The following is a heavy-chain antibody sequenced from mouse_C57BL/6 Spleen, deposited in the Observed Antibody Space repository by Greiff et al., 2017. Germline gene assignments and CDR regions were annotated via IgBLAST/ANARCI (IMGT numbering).Heavy chain of an antibody. V-gene: IGHV1-64*01. D-gene: IGHD1-2*01. CDR2: IHPNSGST. Sequence: QVQLQQPGAELVKPGASVKLSCKASGYTFTSYWMYWVKQRPGQGLEWIGMIHPNSGSTNYNEKFKSKATLTVDKSSSKVYMQLSSLTSEDSAVYYCARGTANYVDYWGQGTTLTVSS. J-gene: IGHJ2*01. CDR1: GYTFTSYW. CDR3: ARGTANYVDY.